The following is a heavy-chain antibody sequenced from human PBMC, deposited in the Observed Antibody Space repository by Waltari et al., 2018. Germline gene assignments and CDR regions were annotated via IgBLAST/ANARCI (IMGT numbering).Heavy chain of an antibody. J-gene: IGHJ4*02. CDR1: GFTFRSSA. Sequence: QVQLVASGGGVVQPGRSLRLSCAASGFTFRSSAMHWVRQAPGKGREWVAVISYDGSNKYYADSVKGRFTISRDNSENTLSLQMSSLRGEDTAVYYCARDLSNYYFDYWGQGTLVTVSS. CDR2: ISYDGSNK. V-gene: IGHV3-30*04. CDR3: ARDLSNYYFDY.